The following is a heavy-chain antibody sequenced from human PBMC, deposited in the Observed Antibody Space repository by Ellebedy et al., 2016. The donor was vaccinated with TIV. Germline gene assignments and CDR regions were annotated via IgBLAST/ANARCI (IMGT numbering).Heavy chain of an antibody. V-gene: IGHV4-39*07. J-gene: IGHJ4*02. CDR2: IYHSEST. D-gene: IGHD1-14*01. CDR3: ARDLNPPMYYFDY. CDR1: GASISKSTYY. Sequence: MPGGSLRLSCTVSGASISKSTYYWAWIRQPPGKGLEWIGNIYHSESTYYNPSLKSRVTISVDTSKNQFSLKLSSVTAADTAVYYCARDLNPPMYYFDYWGQGTLVTVSS.